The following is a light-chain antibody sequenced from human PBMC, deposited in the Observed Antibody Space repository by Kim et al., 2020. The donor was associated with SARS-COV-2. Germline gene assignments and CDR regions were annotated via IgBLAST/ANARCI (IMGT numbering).Light chain of an antibody. V-gene: IGKV3-20*01. J-gene: IGKJ2*01. Sequence: LSPRERSHLSCRARHSLCSSPLSWYPQKPGQAPRLLIYGASSRATGIPDRFSGSGSGTDFTLTISGLEPEDFAMYYCQHYGGSPTFGQGTKLEI. CDR3: QHYGGSPT. CDR2: GAS. CDR1: HSLCSSP.